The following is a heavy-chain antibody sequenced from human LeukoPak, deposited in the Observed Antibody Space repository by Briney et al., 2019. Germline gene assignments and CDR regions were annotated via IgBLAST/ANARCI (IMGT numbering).Heavy chain of an antibody. CDR1: GFSFSTYV. D-gene: IGHD2-2*01. J-gene: IGHJ4*02. V-gene: IGHV3-64*01. CDR2: ISSNGGST. Sequence: PGGSLRLSCAASGFSFSTYVMHWVRQAPGKGLEYVSVISSNGGSTYYANSVKGRFTISRDNSKNTLYPQMGSLRAEDTAVYYCASSCSSTSCSGGFDYWGQGTLVTVSS. CDR3: ASSCSSTSCSGGFDY.